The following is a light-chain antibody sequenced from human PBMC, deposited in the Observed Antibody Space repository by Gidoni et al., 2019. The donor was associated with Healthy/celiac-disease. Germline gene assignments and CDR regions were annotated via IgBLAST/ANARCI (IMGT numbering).Light chain of an antibody. CDR3: QQHNSYPLT. CDR2: AAS. J-gene: IGKJ3*01. CDR1: QDISSY. Sequence: DIQLTKAPSFLSASVGDRVTITCRASQDISSYLAWYQQKPGKAPKLLIYAASTLQSGVPSRFSGSGSGTEFTLTISSLQPEDIATYYCQQHNSYPLTFGPXTKVEIK. V-gene: IGKV1-9*01.